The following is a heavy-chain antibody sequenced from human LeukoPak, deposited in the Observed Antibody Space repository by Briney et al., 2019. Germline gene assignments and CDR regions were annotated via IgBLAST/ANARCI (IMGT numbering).Heavy chain of an antibody. Sequence: GGSLRLSCADSGFRFSDIYMAWMRQTPGKGLQRVSFFDRGRDGKGHADSVKGRFTISRDTDKNSLSLLMSSLTGEDTAVYYCAREVGSSRAFDIRGQGTMVTVSS. J-gene: IGHJ3*02. CDR2: FDRGRDGK. V-gene: IGHV3-11*05. D-gene: IGHD2-15*01. CDR1: GFRFSDIY. CDR3: AREVGSSRAFDI.